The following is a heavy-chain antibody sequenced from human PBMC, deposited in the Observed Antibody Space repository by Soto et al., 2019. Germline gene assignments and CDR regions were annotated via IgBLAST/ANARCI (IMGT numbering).Heavy chain of an antibody. CDR2: INHSGST. J-gene: IGHJ4*02. Sequence: QVQLQQWGAGLLKPSETLSLTCAVYGGSFSGYYWSWIRQPPGKGLEWIGEINHSGSTNYNPSLKSRVTISVDTSKNQFSLKLSSVTAADTAVYYCARDQSDSGSYKDAPGGFDYWGQGTLVTVSS. V-gene: IGHV4-34*01. D-gene: IGHD1-26*01. CDR1: GGSFSGYY. CDR3: ARDQSDSGSYKDAPGGFDY.